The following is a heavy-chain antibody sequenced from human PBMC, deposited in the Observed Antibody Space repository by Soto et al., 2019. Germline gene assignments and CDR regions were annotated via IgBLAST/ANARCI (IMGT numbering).Heavy chain of an antibody. J-gene: IGHJ6*03. Sequence: PGGSLRLSCAASGLTFSSYAMSWVCQAPGKGLECVSAISAGGGTTYYTDSVKGRFTISRDNSKNTLYLQMNSLRAEDTAVYYCARDNGSGRRSGTSYYYYYYMDVSGKGTTVTVSS. D-gene: IGHD3-10*01. CDR1: GLTFSSYA. CDR2: ISAGGGTT. V-gene: IGHV3-23*01. CDR3: ARDNGSGRRSGTSYYYYYYMDV.